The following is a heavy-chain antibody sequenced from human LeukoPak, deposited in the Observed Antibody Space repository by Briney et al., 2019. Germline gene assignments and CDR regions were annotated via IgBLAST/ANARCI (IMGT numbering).Heavy chain of an antibody. CDR2: INPNSGGT. V-gene: IGHV1-2*02. D-gene: IGHD3-22*01. Sequence: ASVKVSCKASGYTFTGYYMHWVRQAPGQGLEWMGWINPNSGGTYYAQKFQGRVTMTRDTSISTAYMELRSLRSDDTAVYYCAKDHSDSSGYYAPIGADYFDYWGQGTLVTVSS. CDR1: GYTFTGYY. J-gene: IGHJ4*02. CDR3: AKDHSDSSGYYAPIGADYFDY.